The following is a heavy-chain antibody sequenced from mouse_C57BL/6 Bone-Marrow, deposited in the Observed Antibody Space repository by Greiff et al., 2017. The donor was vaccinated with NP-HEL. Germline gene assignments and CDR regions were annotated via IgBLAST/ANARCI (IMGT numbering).Heavy chain of an antibody. D-gene: IGHD1-1*01. V-gene: IGHV1-4*01. CDR1: GYTFTSYT. CDR2: INPSSGYT. J-gene: IGHJ1*03. CDR3: ARDGSSYIGVWYFDV. Sequence: QVQLKQSGAELARPGASVKMSCKASGYTFTSYTMHWVKQRPGQGLEWIGYINPSSGYTKYNQKFKDKATLTADKSSNTAYMQLSSLTYEDSADYYGARDGSSYIGVWYFDVWGTGTTVTVSS.